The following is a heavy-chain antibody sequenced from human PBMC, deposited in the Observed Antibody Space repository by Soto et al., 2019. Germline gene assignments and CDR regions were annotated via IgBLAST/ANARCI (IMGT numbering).Heavy chain of an antibody. V-gene: IGHV4-30-2*01. D-gene: IGHD5-12*01. CDR1: GGSISSGGYS. CDR2: ICHSGST. Sequence: SETLSLTCAVSGGSISSGGYSWSWIRQPPGKGLEWIGYICHSGSTYYNPSLKSRVTIPVDRSKNQFSLKLSSVTAADTAVYYCAAGGGLPRYYWGQGTLVTSPQ. CDR3: AAGGGLPRYY. J-gene: IGHJ4*02.